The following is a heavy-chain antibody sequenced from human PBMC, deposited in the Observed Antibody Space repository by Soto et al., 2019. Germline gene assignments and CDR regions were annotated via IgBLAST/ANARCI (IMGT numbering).Heavy chain of an antibody. V-gene: IGHV3-33*05. Sequence: QVQLVESGGGVVQPGTSLRLSCVGSGFTFRSYVIHWVRQAPGKGLEWVALTSYDGSNNFYGDSVKGRFTISRHNSRNTVELQMDSRRFEGTALYYCARWGTTGGLDVWGQGPLVSVSS. CDR2: TSYDGSNN. D-gene: IGHD3-16*01. CDR3: ARWGTTGGLDV. CDR1: GFTFRSYV. J-gene: IGHJ4*02.